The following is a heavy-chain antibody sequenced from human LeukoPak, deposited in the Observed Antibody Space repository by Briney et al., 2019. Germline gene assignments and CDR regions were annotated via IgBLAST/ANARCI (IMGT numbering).Heavy chain of an antibody. D-gene: IGHD3-22*01. V-gene: IGHV3-15*01. J-gene: IGHJ4*02. CDR1: GFTFSNAW. Sequence: GGSLRLSCAASGFTFSNAWMSWVRQAPGKGLEWVGRIKSKTDGGTTDYAAPVKGRFTISRDNSKNTQYLQMNSLKTEDTAVYYCTTYGYYLGYYFDYWGQGTLVTVSS. CDR3: TTYGYYLGYYFDY. CDR2: IKSKTDGGTT.